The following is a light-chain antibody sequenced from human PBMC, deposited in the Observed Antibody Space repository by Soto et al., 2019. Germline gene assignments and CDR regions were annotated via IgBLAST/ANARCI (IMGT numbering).Light chain of an antibody. CDR2: DTS. Sequence: EIVLTQSPGTLSLSSGERATLSCRASQSVTSTFFGWYQQKPGQAPRLLIQDTSSRATGIPDRFSGSGSGTDFTLTISRLEPEDSAVYYCQLYRTFGQGTKVEIK. J-gene: IGKJ1*01. CDR3: QLYRT. V-gene: IGKV3-20*01. CDR1: QSVTSTF.